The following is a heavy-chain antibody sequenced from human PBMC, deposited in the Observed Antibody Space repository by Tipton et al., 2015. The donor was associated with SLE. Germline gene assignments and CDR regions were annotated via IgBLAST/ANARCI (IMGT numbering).Heavy chain of an antibody. D-gene: IGHD3-10*01. CDR2: VKYRGST. V-gene: IGHV4-34*01. CDR1: GESFSDYY. CDR3: ARALYYYDSGSYFYYMDV. J-gene: IGHJ6*03. Sequence: TLSLTCAVHGESFSDYYWSWIRQPPGKGMEWIGEVKYRGSTNYSPSLKSRVTISVDTSTDQFSLNLSSVTAADTAVYHCARALYYYDSGSYFYYMDVWGKGTSVTVSS.